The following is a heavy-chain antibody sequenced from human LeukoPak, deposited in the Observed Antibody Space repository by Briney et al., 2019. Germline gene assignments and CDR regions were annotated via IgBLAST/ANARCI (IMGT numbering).Heavy chain of an antibody. V-gene: IGHV1-18*01. CDR3: ARVSYSRSWPYYYYYGMDV. J-gene: IGHJ6*02. D-gene: IGHD6-13*01. CDR2: ISAYNGNP. Sequence: ASVKVSCKASGYTLTSYDIKSARQATGQGLEWMGWISAYNGNPNPAQKLQGRVTMTTDTSTSTASLERRGLRSDDTAVYYCARVSYSRSWPYYYYYGMDVWGQGTTVTVSS. CDR1: GYTLTSYD.